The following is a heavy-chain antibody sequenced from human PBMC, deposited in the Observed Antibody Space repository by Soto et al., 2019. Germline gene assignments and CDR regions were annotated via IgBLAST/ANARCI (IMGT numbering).Heavy chain of an antibody. CDR3: ARDQAAAGTFFAY. V-gene: IGHV4-31*03. Sequence: QVQLQESGPGLVKPSQTLSLTCTVSGGSISSYGYYWTWIRQHPGKGLEWIGYIYYSGTTYYNPSLKSRLTMSVDTSRNQFSLKLSSVTAADTAVYYCARDQAAAGTFFAYWGNGSLVTVSS. CDR2: IYYSGTT. CDR1: GGSISSYGYY. J-gene: IGHJ4*01. D-gene: IGHD6-13*01.